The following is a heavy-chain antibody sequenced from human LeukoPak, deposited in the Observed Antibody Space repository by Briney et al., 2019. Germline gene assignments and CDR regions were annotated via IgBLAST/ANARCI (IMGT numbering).Heavy chain of an antibody. V-gene: IGHV4-59*08. CDR3: ARRLAVTGRYYFDY. J-gene: IGHJ4*02. CDR1: VDSLSTYY. D-gene: IGHD6-19*01. Sequence: SETLSLTCSVSVDSLSTYYWSWIRQPPEKGLEWIGYVYYSGSTNYNPSLRSRVTISVDTSKNQFSLKLISVTAAHTAVYYCARRLAVTGRYYFDYWGPGTLVTVSS. CDR2: VYYSGST.